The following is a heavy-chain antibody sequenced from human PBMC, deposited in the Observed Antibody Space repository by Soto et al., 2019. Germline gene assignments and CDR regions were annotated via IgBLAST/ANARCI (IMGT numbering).Heavy chain of an antibody. CDR1: GFSLSTRGVG. CDR3: AHRPYGYKYYFDY. Sequence: QITLKESGPTLVKPTQTPTLTCTFSGFSLSTRGVGVGWFRQPPGRALEWLALIYWADDKRYSPSLQSRLTITRDTPKTQVVLTMTNMDPVDTATYYCAHRPYGYKYYFDYWGQGTLVTVSS. V-gene: IGHV2-5*02. CDR2: IYWADDK. J-gene: IGHJ4*02. D-gene: IGHD5-18*01.